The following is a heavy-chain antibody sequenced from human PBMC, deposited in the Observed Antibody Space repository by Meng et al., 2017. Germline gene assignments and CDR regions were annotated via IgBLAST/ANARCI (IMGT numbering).Heavy chain of an antibody. D-gene: IGHD6-6*01. V-gene: IGHV4-34*01. CDR1: GGSFSGYY. J-gene: IGHJ5*02. Sequence: QGRQQQWGAGLFEPSETLSLTCAGYGGSFSGYYWSWIRQPPGKGLEWIGEINHSGSTNYNPSLKSRVTISVDTSKNQFSLKLSSVTAADTAVYYCARRRGGSSDWFDPWGQGTLVTVSS. CDR3: ARRRGGSSDWFDP. CDR2: INHSGST.